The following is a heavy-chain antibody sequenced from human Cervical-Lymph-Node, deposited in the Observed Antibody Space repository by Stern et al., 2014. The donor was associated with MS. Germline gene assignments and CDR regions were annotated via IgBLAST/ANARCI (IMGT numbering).Heavy chain of an antibody. V-gene: IGHV4-59*12. D-gene: IGHD6-25*01. CDR2: FYYNGSN. J-gene: IGHJ4*02. Sequence: QLQLQESGPGLVKPSETLSLICTVSGVSITRYSWSWIRQSPGRGLEWIWCFYYNGSNKYHPSLKSRRTASADTSNTQIALPLTSVTAADTAIYYCARGGADGYLVPFDSWGPGTLVTVSS. CDR3: ARGGADGYLVPFDS. CDR1: GVSITRYS.